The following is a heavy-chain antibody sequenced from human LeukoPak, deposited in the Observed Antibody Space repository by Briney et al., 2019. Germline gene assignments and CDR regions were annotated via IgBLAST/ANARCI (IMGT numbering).Heavy chain of an antibody. CDR2: ISGGGGST. J-gene: IGHJ6*03. D-gene: IGHD2-15*01. CDR1: DFTFSTYG. Sequence: PGGSLRLSFAASDFTFSTYGMSWVRQAPGKGLEWVSSISGGGGSTYYADSVKGRFTISRDNSKNTLYLQMNSLRAEDTALYYCASSEYYYYMDVWGKGTTVTISS. V-gene: IGHV3-23*01. CDR3: ASSEYYYYMDV.